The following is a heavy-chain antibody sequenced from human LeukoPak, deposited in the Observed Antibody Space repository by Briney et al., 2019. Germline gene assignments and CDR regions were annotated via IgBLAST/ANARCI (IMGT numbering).Heavy chain of an antibody. D-gene: IGHD1-14*01. CDR1: GFTFNSYP. CDR3: ATQQGGNPAY. CDR2: MSHDGHTK. Sequence: QPGGSLRLSCAASGFTFNSYPLHWVRQGPGRGLEWLAVMSHDGHTKFYADSVKGRFIVSRDYSKSLFYLEMNNLRTEDTAVYYCATQQGGNPAYWGQGTLVTVSS. V-gene: IGHV3-30-3*01. J-gene: IGHJ4*02.